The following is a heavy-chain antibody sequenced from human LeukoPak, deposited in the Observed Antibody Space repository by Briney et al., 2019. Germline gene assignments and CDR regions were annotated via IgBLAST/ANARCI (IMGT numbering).Heavy chain of an antibody. V-gene: IGHV3-23*01. CDR1: GFTFSSHA. CDR2: IGGLGSST. D-gene: IGHD3-3*01. CDR3: ARDPGVVAFHYFDF. Sequence: GGSLRLSCAASGFTFSSHAMAWVRQAPGKGLEWVSAIGGLGSSTYYGDSVKGRFTISRDNSKNTVYLQMDSLRVEDTAVYYCARDPGVVAFHYFDFWGQGPLITVSS. J-gene: IGHJ4*02.